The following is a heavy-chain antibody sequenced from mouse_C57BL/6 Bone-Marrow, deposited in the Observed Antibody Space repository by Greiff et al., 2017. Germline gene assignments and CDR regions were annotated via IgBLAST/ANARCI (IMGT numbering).Heavy chain of an antibody. V-gene: IGHV1-50*01. CDR3: ARGDYDGYAMDY. CDR1: GYTFTSYW. D-gene: IGHD2-4*01. Sequence: QVQLQQPGAELVKPGASVKLSCKASGYTFTSYWMQWVKQRPGQGLEWIGEIDPSDSYTNYNQKFKGKATLTVDPSSSTAYMQLSSLTSEDAAVYYCARGDYDGYAMDYWGQGTSVTVSS. J-gene: IGHJ4*01. CDR2: IDPSDSYT.